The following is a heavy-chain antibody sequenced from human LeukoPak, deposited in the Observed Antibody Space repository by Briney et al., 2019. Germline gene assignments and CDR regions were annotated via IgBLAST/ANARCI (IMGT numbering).Heavy chain of an antibody. CDR3: ARDSKGGQWGDYFDY. CDR1: GFTFSSYA. D-gene: IGHD6-19*01. Sequence: GGSLRLSCAASGFTFSSYAMHWVRQAPGKGLEWVAVISYDGSNKYYADSVKGRFTISRDNSKNTLYLQMNSLRAEDTAVYYCARDSKGGQWGDYFDYWGQGTLVTVSS. CDR2: ISYDGSNK. V-gene: IGHV3-30-3*01. J-gene: IGHJ4*02.